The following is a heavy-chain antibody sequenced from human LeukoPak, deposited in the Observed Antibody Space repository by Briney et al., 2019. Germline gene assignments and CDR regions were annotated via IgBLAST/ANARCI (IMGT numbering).Heavy chain of an antibody. CDR1: GYTFSSYG. Sequence: GASVRVSCKASGYTFSSYGISWVRQAPGQGFEWMGWISAYSGNTHYAQKFQGRVTMTTDTSTTTASMELRSLKSDDTAVYFCARDLYSYGKDDFDYWGQGTLVAVSS. D-gene: IGHD5-18*01. V-gene: IGHV1-18*01. CDR2: ISAYSGNT. J-gene: IGHJ4*02. CDR3: ARDLYSYGKDDFDY.